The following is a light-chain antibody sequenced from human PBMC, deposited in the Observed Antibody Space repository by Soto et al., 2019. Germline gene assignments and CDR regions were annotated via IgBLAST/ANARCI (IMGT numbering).Light chain of an antibody. Sequence: QSALTLPRSVSGSPGQSVTISCTGTSSDVGAYNVVSWYQQRPGEAPKLIIYYVSQRPSGVPVRFSASKSGNTASLTISGLQADDEADYYCCSRGASFNWVFGGGTKLTVL. CDR1: SSDVGAYNV. J-gene: IGLJ3*02. CDR3: CSRGASFNWV. CDR2: YVS. V-gene: IGLV2-11*01.